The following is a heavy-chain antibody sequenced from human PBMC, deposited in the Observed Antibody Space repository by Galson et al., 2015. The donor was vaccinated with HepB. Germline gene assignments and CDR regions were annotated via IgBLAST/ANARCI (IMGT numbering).Heavy chain of an antibody. D-gene: IGHD6-13*01. CDR3: TRLGDLSGYSSR. J-gene: IGHJ4*02. V-gene: IGHV3-73*01. CDR1: GFTFSGSA. CDR2: IGSKANNYAT. Sequence: SLRLSCAGSGFTFSGSAMHWVRQASGRGLEWVGRIGSKANNYATACTASVKGRFTISRDDSKNTAYLQMNSLRIEDTAVYYCTRLGDLSGYSSRWGQGTLVTVSS.